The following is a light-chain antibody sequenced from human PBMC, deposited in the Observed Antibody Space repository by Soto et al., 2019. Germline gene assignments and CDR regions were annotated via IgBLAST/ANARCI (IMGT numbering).Light chain of an antibody. Sequence: QSALTQPPSASGSPGQSVTISCTGTKNDIGVYDFVSWYQHHPGKAPRLIIYEVVQRPSGVPDRFSGSKSGNTASLTVSGLQAADEADYSCKSYSCSKTYDYGSGTKAPS. CDR2: EVV. CDR3: KSYSCSKTYD. J-gene: IGLJ1*01. CDR1: KNDIGVYDF. V-gene: IGLV2-8*01.